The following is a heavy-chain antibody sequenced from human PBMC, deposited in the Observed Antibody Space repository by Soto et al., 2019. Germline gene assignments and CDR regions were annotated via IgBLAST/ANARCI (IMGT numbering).Heavy chain of an antibody. Sequence: GGSLRLSCAASGFTFSSYAMSWVRQAPGKGLEWVSAISGSGGSTYYADSVKGRFTISRDNSKNTLYLQMNSLRAEDTAVYYCAKEQGMGVVPAAHDYYYYYGMDVWGQGTTVTSP. CDR1: GFTFSSYA. V-gene: IGHV3-23*01. J-gene: IGHJ6*02. CDR3: AKEQGMGVVPAAHDYYYYYGMDV. D-gene: IGHD2-2*01. CDR2: ISGSGGST.